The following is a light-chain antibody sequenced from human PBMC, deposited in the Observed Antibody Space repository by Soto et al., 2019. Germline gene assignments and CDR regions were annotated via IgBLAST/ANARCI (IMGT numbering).Light chain of an antibody. V-gene: IGKV3-20*01. Sequence: EIVLTQSPGTLSLSPGERATLSCRASQSVNSSYLAWYQQKPGQAPRLLIYGASSRATGIPDRFSGSGSGTDFPLTISRLEPEDFAVYYCQQYGSSSWTFGQGTKVEIK. CDR1: QSVNSSY. CDR2: GAS. J-gene: IGKJ1*01. CDR3: QQYGSSSWT.